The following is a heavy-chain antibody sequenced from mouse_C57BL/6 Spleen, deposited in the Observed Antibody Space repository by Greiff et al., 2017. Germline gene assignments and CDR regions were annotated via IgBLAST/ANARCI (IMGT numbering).Heavy chain of an antibody. Sequence: QVQLKQPGAELVMPGASVKLSCKASGYTFTSYWMHWVKPRPGQGLEWIGEIDPSDSYTNYNQKFKGKSTLTVDKSSSTAYMQLSSLTSEDSAVYYCARREYSNYGFAYWGQGTLVTVSA. CDR3: ARREYSNYGFAY. D-gene: IGHD2-5*01. V-gene: IGHV1-69*01. CDR2: IDPSDSYT. J-gene: IGHJ3*01. CDR1: GYTFTSYW.